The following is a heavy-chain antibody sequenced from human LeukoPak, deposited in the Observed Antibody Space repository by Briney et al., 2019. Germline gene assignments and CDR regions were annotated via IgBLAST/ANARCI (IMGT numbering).Heavy chain of an antibody. V-gene: IGHV1-2*02. CDR1: GYTFTGYY. Sequence: ASVKVSCKASGYTFTGYYMHWVRQAPGQGLEWMGWINPNSGGTNYAQKFQGRVTMTRDTSISTAYMELSRLGSDDTAVYYCARDPAVVVPAAILPEYYFDYWGQGTLVTVSS. CDR2: INPNSGGT. CDR3: ARDPAVVVPAAILPEYYFDY. J-gene: IGHJ4*02. D-gene: IGHD2-2*02.